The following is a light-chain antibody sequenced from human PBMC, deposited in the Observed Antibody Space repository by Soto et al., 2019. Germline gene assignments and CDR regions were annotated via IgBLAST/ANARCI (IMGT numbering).Light chain of an antibody. CDR1: QSVSSY. CDR3: QQRSNWPRIT. CDR2: DAS. V-gene: IGKV3-11*01. J-gene: IGKJ3*01. Sequence: EIVLTQSPATLSLSPGERATLSCRASQSVSSYLAWYQQKPGQAPRLLIYDASNRATGIPARFSGSGSGTDFNLSISSLEPEEFAVYYCQQRSNWPRITFGPGTKVDIK.